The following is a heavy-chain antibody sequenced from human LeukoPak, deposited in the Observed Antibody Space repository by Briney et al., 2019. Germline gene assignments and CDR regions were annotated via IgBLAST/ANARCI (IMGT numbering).Heavy chain of an antibody. CDR2: INHSGST. D-gene: IGHD3-3*01. Sequence: KTLESLCLTRAVYGVSSSVYYWSCIRQPPGEGLECSGEINHSGSTNYNPSLTSRVTISLETSKNQFSLRLSSGTAADTAVHSCARGVTIFGVVTYGMDVWGQGTTVTVSS. V-gene: IGHV4-34*01. CDR3: ARGVTIFGVVTYGMDV. J-gene: IGHJ6*02. CDR1: GVSSSVYY.